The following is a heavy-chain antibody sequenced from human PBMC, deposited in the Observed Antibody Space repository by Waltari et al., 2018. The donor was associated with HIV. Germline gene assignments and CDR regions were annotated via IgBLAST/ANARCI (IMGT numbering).Heavy chain of an antibody. CDR2: INHSGSS. V-gene: IGHV4-34*01. CDR1: GGSFCGYD. D-gene: IGHD4-17*01. J-gene: IGHJ6*01. CDR3: ARDSVPSFDYGDYYYYGMDV. Sequence: QVQLQQWGAGLLRPSETLYPTCAVSGGSFCGYDWSWTRPAPGKGLEWIGEINHSGSSNCNPSLKSRVTISVDTSKNQFSLRVRSVTAADTAVYYCARDSVPSFDYGDYYYYGMDVWSRGTTVTVSS.